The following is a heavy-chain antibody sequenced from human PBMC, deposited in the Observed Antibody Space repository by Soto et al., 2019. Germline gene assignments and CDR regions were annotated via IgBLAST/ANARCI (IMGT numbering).Heavy chain of an antibody. CDR3: ARGRYCSSTSCYIDYYYGMDV. V-gene: IGHV3-21*01. Sequence: PGGSLRLSCAASGFTFSSYSMNWVRQAPGKGLEWVSSISSSSSYIYYADSVKGRFTISRDNAKNSLYLQMNSLRAEDTAVYYCARGRYCSSTSCYIDYYYGMDVWGQGTTVTVSS. CDR2: ISSSSSYI. D-gene: IGHD2-2*02. J-gene: IGHJ6*02. CDR1: GFTFSSYS.